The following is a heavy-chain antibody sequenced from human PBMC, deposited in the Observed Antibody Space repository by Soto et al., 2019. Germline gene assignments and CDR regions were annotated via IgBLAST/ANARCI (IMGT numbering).Heavy chain of an antibody. Sequence: QVQLVESGGGVVQPGRSLRLSCAASGFTFSSYGMHWVRQAPGKGLEWVAVISYDGSNKYYADSVKGRFTISRDNSKNTLYRQMNSLRAEDTAVYYCGNGIAALYDAFDIWGQGTMVTVSS. V-gene: IGHV3-30*18. CDR3: GNGIAALYDAFDI. CDR2: ISYDGSNK. CDR1: GFTFSSYG. D-gene: IGHD6-13*01. J-gene: IGHJ3*02.